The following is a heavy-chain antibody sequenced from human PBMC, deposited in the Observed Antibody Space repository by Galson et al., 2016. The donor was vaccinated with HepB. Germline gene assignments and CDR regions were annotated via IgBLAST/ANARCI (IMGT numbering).Heavy chain of an antibody. J-gene: IGHJ6*02. V-gene: IGHV3-21*06. CDR1: GFTFTTYS. D-gene: IGHD5-24*01. CDR2: ISSRSSYI. CDR3: ARLGAGAMPTNFERDYYYGMDF. Sequence: SLRLSCAVSGFTFTTYSMSWVRQVPGKGLEWVSSISSRSSYIYYADSVKGRFTISRDNARNSLYLEINSLRAEDTALYYCARLGAGAMPTNFERDYYYGMDFWGQGTPVTVSS.